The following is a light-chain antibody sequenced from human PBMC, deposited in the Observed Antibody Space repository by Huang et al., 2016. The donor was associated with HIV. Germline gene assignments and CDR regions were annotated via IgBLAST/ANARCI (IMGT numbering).Light chain of an antibody. CDR2: AAS. V-gene: IGKV1D-16*01. Sequence: DIQMTQSPSSLSASIGDRVTITCRASQGISSWVAWYQQKPEKAPKSLIYAASSMQRGVPSRFSGRGSGTDFPLTISSLQPEDFETYYCQQYNFYPLTVGGGTKVEIK. J-gene: IGKJ4*01. CDR1: QGISSW. CDR3: QQYNFYPLT.